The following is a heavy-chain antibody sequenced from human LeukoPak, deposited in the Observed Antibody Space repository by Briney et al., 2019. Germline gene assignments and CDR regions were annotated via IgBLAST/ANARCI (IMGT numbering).Heavy chain of an antibody. V-gene: IGHV4-30-4*01. CDR2: IYYSGTT. J-gene: IGHJ5*02. CDR3: ARRKSGWFDP. Sequence: SETLSLTCTISGDSISSGDYYWTWFRQPPGKGLEWIGYIYYSGTTYYNLSLKSRVTISVETSKNQFSLKVSSVTAADTAVYYCARRKSGWFDPWGQGTLVTVSS. CDR1: GDSISSGDYY.